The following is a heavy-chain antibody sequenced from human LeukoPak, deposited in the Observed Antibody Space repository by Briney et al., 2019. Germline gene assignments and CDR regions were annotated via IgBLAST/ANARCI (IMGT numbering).Heavy chain of an antibody. CDR1: GGTFSSYA. Sequence: SVKVSCKASGGTFSSYAISWVRQAPGQGLQWMGGIIPIFGTANYAQKFQGRVTITADESTSTAYMELSSLRSEDTAVYYCARHGPTALRFLEWLLPFDYWGQGTLVTVSS. CDR2: IIPIFGTA. D-gene: IGHD3-3*01. V-gene: IGHV1-69*01. J-gene: IGHJ4*02. CDR3: ARHGPTALRFLEWLLPFDY.